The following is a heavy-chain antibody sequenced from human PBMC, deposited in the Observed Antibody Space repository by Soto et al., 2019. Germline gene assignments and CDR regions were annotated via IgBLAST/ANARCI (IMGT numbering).Heavy chain of an antibody. CDR3: AKDSGYSYGNVDY. Sequence: EVQLVESGGGLVQPGRSLRLSCAASGFTFDDYAMNWVRQAPGKGLEWVSCISWNSCSIGYADSVKGRFTISRDNAKNSLYLQMNSLRAEDTALYYCAKDSGYSYGNVDYWGQGTLVTVSS. CDR1: GFTFDDYA. V-gene: IGHV3-9*01. J-gene: IGHJ4*02. D-gene: IGHD5-18*01. CDR2: ISWNSCSI.